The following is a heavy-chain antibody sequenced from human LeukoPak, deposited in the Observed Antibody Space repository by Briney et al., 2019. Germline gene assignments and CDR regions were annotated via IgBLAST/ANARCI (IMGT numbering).Heavy chain of an antibody. CDR2: IYYSGST. CDR3: ARASTLYSLGKYYYYMDV. J-gene: IGHJ6*03. D-gene: IGHD1-26*01. CDR1: GGSISRHY. Sequence: SETLSLTCTVSGGSISRHYWSWIRQPPGKGLEWIGYIYYSGSTNYNPSLKSRVTISVDTSKNQFSLKLSSVTAADTAVYYCARASTLYSLGKYYYYMDVWGKGTTVTVSS. V-gene: IGHV4-59*11.